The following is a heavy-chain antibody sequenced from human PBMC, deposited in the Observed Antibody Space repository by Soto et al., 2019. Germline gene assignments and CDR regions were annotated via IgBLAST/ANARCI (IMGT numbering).Heavy chain of an antibody. Sequence: PGGSLRLSCAASGFTVSSNYMSWVRQAPGKGLEWVSVIYSGGSTYYADSVKGRFTISRDNSKNTLYLQMNSLRAEDTAVYYCARDRIAVAGTYYYYGMDVWGQGTTVTVSS. CDR1: GFTVSSNY. J-gene: IGHJ6*02. D-gene: IGHD6-19*01. CDR3: ARDRIAVAGTYYYYGMDV. CDR2: IYSGGST. V-gene: IGHV3-53*01.